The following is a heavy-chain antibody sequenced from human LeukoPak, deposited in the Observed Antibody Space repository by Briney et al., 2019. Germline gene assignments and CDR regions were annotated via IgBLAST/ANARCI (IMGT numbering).Heavy chain of an antibody. D-gene: IGHD6-19*01. J-gene: IGHJ4*02. CDR1: GFTFSTYE. CDR3: ARVGSSGWYVYYFDY. CDR2: MSYDGSNK. V-gene: IGHV3-30-3*01. Sequence: GGSLRLSCAASGFTFSTYEMNWVRQAPGKGLEWVAVMSYDGSNKYYTDSVEGRFTISRDISKNTVYLQMNSLRAEDTAVYYCARVGSSGWYVYYFDYWGQGTLVTVSS.